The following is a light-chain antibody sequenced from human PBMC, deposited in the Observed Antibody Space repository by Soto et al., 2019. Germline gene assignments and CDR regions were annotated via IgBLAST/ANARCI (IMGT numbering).Light chain of an antibody. CDR3: QQYDNLLALT. J-gene: IGKJ4*01. CDR1: QDISKY. V-gene: IGKV1-33*01. Sequence: DIQMTQSPSSLSASVGVRVTIACQASQDISKYLNWYQFRPGQAPKLLIYDASNLETGVPSRFRGSGSGTHFTLTIISLQPEDVATYYCQQYDNLLALTFGGGTKVQIK. CDR2: DAS.